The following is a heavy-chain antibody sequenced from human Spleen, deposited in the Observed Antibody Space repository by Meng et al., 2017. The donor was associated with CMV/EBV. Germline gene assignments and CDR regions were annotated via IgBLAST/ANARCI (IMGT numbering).Heavy chain of an antibody. V-gene: IGHV1-2*02. J-gene: IGHJ4*02. CDR1: GYTFTSYD. CDR3: ARAGSYSNHGYYFDY. D-gene: IGHD4-11*01. CDR2: ISAYNGNT. Sequence: ASVKVSCKASGYTFTSYDINWVRQATGQGLEWMGWISAYNGNTNYAQKFQGRVTMTRDTSISTAYMELSRLRSDDTAVYYCARAGSYSNHGYYFDYWGQGTLVTVSS.